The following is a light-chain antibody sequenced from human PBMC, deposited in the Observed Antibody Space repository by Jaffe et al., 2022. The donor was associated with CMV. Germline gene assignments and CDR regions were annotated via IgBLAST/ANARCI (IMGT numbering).Light chain of an antibody. CDR1: QIVDSKY. V-gene: IGKV3-20*01. CDR2: SAS. CDR3: QQYSSSSYT. J-gene: IGKJ2*01. Sequence: EIVLTQSPGTLSLSPGEGATLSCRASQIVDSKYLAWYQQRRGQAPSLLIYSASSRATGIPDRFSGSGSGTDFTLTISRLEPEDFAVYYCQQYSSSSYTFGQGTKLEIK.